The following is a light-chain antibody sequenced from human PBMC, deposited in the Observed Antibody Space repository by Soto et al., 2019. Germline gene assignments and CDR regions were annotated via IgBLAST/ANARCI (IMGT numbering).Light chain of an antibody. Sequence: DIQLTQSPSFLSASVGDRVTITCRASQGISSYLAWYHQKPGKAPKLLIYDASTLQSEVPSRFSGSGSGTEFALTISSLQPEDFATYYCQQLDSYPITFGQGTRLDIK. J-gene: IGKJ5*01. V-gene: IGKV1-9*01. CDR2: DAS. CDR3: QQLDSYPIT. CDR1: QGISSY.